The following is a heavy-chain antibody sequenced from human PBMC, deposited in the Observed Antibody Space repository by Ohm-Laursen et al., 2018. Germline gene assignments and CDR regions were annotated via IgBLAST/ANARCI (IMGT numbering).Heavy chain of an antibody. D-gene: IGHD2-21*02. CDR3: ARRARGDPIDY. J-gene: IGHJ4*02. V-gene: IGHV3-11*01. CDR1: GLTFSDHY. CDR2: ISTSGTTI. Sequence: SLRLSCAASGLTFSDHYMSWIRQAPGKGLEWASDISTSGTTIYYADSVKGRFTISRDNAKNSLYLEMNSLRVEDTAVYYCARRARGDPIDYWGQGTLVTVSS.